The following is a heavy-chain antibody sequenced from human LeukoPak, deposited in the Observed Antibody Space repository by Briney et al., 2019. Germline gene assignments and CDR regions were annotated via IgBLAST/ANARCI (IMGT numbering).Heavy chain of an antibody. Sequence: GESLKISCKGSGYSFTSYWINWVRQMPGKGLEWMGKIDPSDSYTNYSPSFQGHVTISADKSISTAYLQWSSLKASDTAMYYCASINDYGDPSGGYWGQGTLVTVSP. CDR1: GYSFTSYW. CDR3: ASINDYGDPSGGY. CDR2: IDPSDSYT. V-gene: IGHV5-10-1*01. D-gene: IGHD4-17*01. J-gene: IGHJ4*02.